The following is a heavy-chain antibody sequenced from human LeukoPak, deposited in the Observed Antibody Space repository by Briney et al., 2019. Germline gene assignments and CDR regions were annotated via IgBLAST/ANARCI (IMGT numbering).Heavy chain of an antibody. CDR1: GFTFSSYA. D-gene: IGHD3-22*01. CDR2: ISIHGGDT. Sequence: GGSLRLSCAASGFTFSSYAMHWVRQAPGKGLEYVSAISIHGGDTYYANSVKGRFTISRDNSKNTLYLQMGSLRAEDMAVYYCARVLRDASGYYDYWGQGTLVTVSS. J-gene: IGHJ4*02. V-gene: IGHV3-64*01. CDR3: ARVLRDASGYYDY.